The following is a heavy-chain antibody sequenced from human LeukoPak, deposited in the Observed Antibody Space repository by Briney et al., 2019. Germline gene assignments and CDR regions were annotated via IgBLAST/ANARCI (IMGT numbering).Heavy chain of an antibody. CDR2: TYYGSRWNN. D-gene: IGHD7-27*01. V-gene: IGHV6-1*01. CDR3: ARQLGSFDY. CDR1: GDSVSNNSAA. J-gene: IGHJ4*02. Sequence: RSQTLSLTCAISGDSVSNNSAAWNWIRQSPSRGLEWLGRTYYGSRWNNDYAVSVKSRISFNPDTSKNQFSLQLNSVTPEDTAVYYCARQLGSFDYWGQGTLVTVSS.